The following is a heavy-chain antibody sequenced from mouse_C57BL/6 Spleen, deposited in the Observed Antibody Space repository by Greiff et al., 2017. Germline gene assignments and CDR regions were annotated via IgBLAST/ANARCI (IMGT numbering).Heavy chain of an antibody. J-gene: IGHJ1*03. CDR2: ISSCGSYT. CDR1: GFTFGSYG. V-gene: IGHV5-6*01. Sequence: EVQRVESGGDLVKPGGSLKLSCAASGFTFGSYGMSWVRQTPDKRLEWVATISSCGSYTYYPDSVKGRFTISRDNAKNTLYLQMSSLKSEDTAMYYCARHDDGYYWYFDVWGTGTTVTVSS. D-gene: IGHD2-3*01. CDR3: ARHDDGYYWYFDV.